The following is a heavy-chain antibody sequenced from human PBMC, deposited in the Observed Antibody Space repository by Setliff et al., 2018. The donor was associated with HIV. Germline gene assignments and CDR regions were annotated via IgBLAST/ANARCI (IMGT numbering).Heavy chain of an antibody. CDR1: GFNVNNKY. V-gene: IGHV3-53*01. CDR2: IYSDDYT. D-gene: IGHD1-7*01. Sequence: GGSLRLSCAASGFNVNNKYMSWVRQAPGKGLEWVSIIYSDDYTKYADSVKGRFTISRDNSKNMLYLQMDSLRAEDTAVYCCARGRNRNYVVYGMDVWGQGTKVTVSS. CDR3: ARGRNRNYVVYGMDV. J-gene: IGHJ6*02.